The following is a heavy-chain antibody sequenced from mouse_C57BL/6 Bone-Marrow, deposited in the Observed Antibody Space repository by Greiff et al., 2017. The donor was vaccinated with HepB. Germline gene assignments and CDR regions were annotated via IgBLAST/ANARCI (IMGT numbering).Heavy chain of an antibody. Sequence: EVQLVESGGDLVKPGGSLKLSCATSVFTFSSYGMSWVRRTPDKRLEWVATISSGGSYTYYPDIVKGRFTISRDNAKNTLYLQMSSLKSEDTAMYYCARHRDYGRSYAGGYWSQGTTLTDCS. CDR1: VFTFSSYG. V-gene: IGHV5-6*01. CDR3: ARHRDYGRSYAGGY. J-gene: IGHJ2*01. D-gene: IGHD1-1*01. CDR2: ISSGGSYT.